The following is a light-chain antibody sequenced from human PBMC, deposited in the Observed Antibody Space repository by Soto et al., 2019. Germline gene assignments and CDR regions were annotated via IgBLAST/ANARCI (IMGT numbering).Light chain of an antibody. CDR3: RQYNNCHPLT. CDR2: AAS. Sequence: DIVMTQSPATLSASPGDRATLSCRASQGVSSNLAWYQQKPGKAPRLLIYAASTMATGIPARFSGSGSGTEFILTISSRQSEDVSVSYCRQYNNCHPLTFGGGTKVEIK. V-gene: IGKV3-15*01. CDR1: QGVSSN. J-gene: IGKJ4*02.